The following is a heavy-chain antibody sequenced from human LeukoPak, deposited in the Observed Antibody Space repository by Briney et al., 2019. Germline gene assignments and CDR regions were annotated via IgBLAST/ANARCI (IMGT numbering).Heavy chain of an antibody. CDR1: GFTFSSYG. Sequence: RSGGSLRLSCAASGFTFSSYGMHWIRQAPGKGLEWVAVIWYDGSKKFYANPVNGRFTISRDDSKNTLYLQMSGLRADDTAVYYCTCAYSAGWFTYWGQGTPVTVSS. CDR2: IWYDGSKK. V-gene: IGHV3-33*01. J-gene: IGHJ4*02. D-gene: IGHD3-16*01. CDR3: TCAYSAGWFTY.